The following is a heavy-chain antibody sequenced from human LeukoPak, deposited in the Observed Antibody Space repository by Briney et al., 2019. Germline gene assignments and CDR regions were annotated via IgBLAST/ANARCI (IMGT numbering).Heavy chain of an antibody. D-gene: IGHD3-3*01. V-gene: IGHV4-39*01. Sequence: SETLSLTCTVSGGSISSSSYYWGWIRQPPGKGLEWIGSIYYSGSTYYNPSLKSRVTISVDTSKNQFSLKLSSVTAADTAVYYCARRAPDYDFWSGSGAFDIWGQGTMVTVPS. CDR3: ARRAPDYDFWSGSGAFDI. CDR1: GGSISSSSYY. J-gene: IGHJ3*02. CDR2: IYYSGST.